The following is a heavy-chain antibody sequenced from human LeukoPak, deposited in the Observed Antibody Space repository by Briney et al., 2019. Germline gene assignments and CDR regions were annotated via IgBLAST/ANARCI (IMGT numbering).Heavy chain of an antibody. V-gene: IGHV1-24*01. CDR1: GYRFTELS. CDR3: TAGRAYSLLDF. D-gene: IGHD5-18*01. J-gene: IGHJ4*02. Sequence: ASVTVSCKGSGYRFTELSRHWVRQAPGKGVEWLGGFDLVHSDTIYAQKFQGRVTMTEDTSTDTSYMKLSSLGSEDTAVYFCTAGRAYSLLDFWGQGTLVIVSS. CDR2: FDLVHSDT.